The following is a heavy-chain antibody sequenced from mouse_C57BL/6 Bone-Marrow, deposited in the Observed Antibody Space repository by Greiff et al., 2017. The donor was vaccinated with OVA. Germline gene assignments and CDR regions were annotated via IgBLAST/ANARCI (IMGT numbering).Heavy chain of an antibody. D-gene: IGHD1-1*01. CDR3: ARRAITTVVVFDY. CDR1: GYTFTSYW. Sequence: VKLQQPGAELVRPGSSVKLSCKASGYTFTSYWMDWVKQRPGQGLEWIGNIYHSDSETHYNQKFKDKATLTVDKSSSTAYMQLSSLTSEDSAVYYCARRAITTVVVFDYWGQGTTLTVSS. V-gene: IGHV1-61*01. CDR2: IYHSDSET. J-gene: IGHJ2*01.